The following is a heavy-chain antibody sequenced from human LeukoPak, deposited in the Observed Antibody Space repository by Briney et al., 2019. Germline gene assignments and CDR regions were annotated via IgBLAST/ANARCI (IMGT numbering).Heavy chain of an antibody. CDR1: GFTFDDYA. J-gene: IGHJ3*02. V-gene: IGHV3-9*01. Sequence: PGGSLRLSCAASGFTFDDYAMHWVRQAPGEGLEWGSGISWNSGSIGYADSVKGRFTISRDNAKNSLYLQMNSLRAEDTALYYCAKDSGELLRSGAFDIWGQGTMVTVSS. CDR3: AKDSGELLRSGAFDI. D-gene: IGHD1-26*01. CDR2: ISWNSGSI.